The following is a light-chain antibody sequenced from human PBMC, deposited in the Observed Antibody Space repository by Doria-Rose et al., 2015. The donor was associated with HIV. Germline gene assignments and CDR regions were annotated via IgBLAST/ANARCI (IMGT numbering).Light chain of an antibody. J-gene: IGLJ2*01. Sequence: SYELTQPPSVSVSPGQTASITCSGDKLGDKYACWYQQKPGQSPVLVIYQDSKRPSGIPERFSSSNSGNTATLAISGTQAMDEADYYCQAWDNNTVIFGGGTNLTVL. V-gene: IGLV3-1*01. CDR3: QAWDNNTVI. CDR2: QDS. CDR1: KLGDKY.